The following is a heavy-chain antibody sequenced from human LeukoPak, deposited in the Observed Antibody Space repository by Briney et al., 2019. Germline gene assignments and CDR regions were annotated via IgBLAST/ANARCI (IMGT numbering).Heavy chain of an antibody. CDR1: EYTFTDYY. J-gene: IGHJ3*02. CDR3: ARQSLDYYETLDVFDI. D-gene: IGHD3-22*01. CDR2: INCKSGAT. Sequence: ASVKVSCKASEYTFTDYYIHWMRQAPGQGLEWMGWINCKSGATSYAQKFRGRVTMTKDRPIRTAYMELSRLKSDDTAVYYCARQSLDYYETLDVFDIWGQGTVVTVSS. V-gene: IGHV1-2*02.